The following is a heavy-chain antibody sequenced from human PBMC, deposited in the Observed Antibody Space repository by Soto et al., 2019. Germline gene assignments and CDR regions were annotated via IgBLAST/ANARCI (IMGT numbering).Heavy chain of an antibody. CDR2: IYPSDSDV. V-gene: IGHV5-51*01. CDR3: ARLDSSGWSY. J-gene: IGHJ4*02. CDR1: GINVTTER. D-gene: IGHD6-13*01. Sequence: PGECLKSSGKGFGINVTTERIGRVPQMPGKGLDWMGNIYPSDSDVTYSPSFKGLVTMSADKSTNTAYLQWSSLKASDTAIYFCARLDSSGWSYWGQGTRVTVSS.